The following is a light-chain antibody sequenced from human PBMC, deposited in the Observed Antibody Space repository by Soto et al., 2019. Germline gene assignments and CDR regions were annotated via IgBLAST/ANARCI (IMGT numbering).Light chain of an antibody. CDR2: SNN. CDR3: AAWDDSLNAYV. J-gene: IGLJ1*01. CDR1: SSNVGSNT. Sequence: QSVLTQPPSASGTPGRRVTSSCSGSSSNVGSNTVNWYQQLPGTAPKLLIYSNNQRPSGVPDRFSGSKSGTSASLAISGLQSGDEADYYCAAWDDSLNAYVFATGTKVTVL. V-gene: IGLV1-44*01.